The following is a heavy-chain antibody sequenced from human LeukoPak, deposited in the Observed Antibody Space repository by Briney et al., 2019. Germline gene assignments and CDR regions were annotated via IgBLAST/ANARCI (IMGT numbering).Heavy chain of an antibody. CDR2: IHYSGGIT. Sequence: LETLSLTCTVSGGSISSYYWSWIRQPPGKGLEWIGYIHYSGGITYYNPSLKSRVTISVDTSKNQFSLKLSSVTAADTAVYYCARDKSPGDYWGQGTLVTVSS. J-gene: IGHJ4*02. CDR1: GGSISSYY. V-gene: IGHV4-59*01. CDR3: ARDKSPGDY.